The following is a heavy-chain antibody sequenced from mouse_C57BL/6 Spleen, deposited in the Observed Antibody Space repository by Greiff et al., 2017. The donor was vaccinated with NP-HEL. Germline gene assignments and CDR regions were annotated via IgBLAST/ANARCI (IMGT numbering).Heavy chain of an antibody. CDR3: AYYSILYAMDY. V-gene: IGHV2-3*01. CDR1: GFSLTSYG. D-gene: IGHD2-5*01. CDR2: IWGDGST. J-gene: IGHJ4*01. Sequence: VQLQQSGPGLVAPSQSLSITCTVSGFSLTSYGVSWVRQPPGKGLEWLGVIWGDGSTNYHSALISRLSISKDNSKSQVFFKLNSLQTDDTATYYCAYYSILYAMDYWGQGTSVTVSS.